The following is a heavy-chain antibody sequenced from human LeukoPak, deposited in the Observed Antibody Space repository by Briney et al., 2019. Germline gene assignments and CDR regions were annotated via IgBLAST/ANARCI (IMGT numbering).Heavy chain of an antibody. V-gene: IGHV1-69*05. CDR1: GGTFSSYA. CDR2: IIPIFGTA. Sequence: GAPVKVSCKASGGTFSSYAISWVRQAPGQGLEWMGGIIPIFGTANYAQKFQGRVTITTDESTSTVYMELSSLRSEDTAVYYCARESAAAGTFVNWGQGTLVTVSS. D-gene: IGHD6-13*01. J-gene: IGHJ4*02. CDR3: ARESAAAGTFVN.